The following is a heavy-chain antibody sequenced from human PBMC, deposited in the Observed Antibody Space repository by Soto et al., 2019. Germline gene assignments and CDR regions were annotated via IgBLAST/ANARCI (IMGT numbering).Heavy chain of an antibody. D-gene: IGHD5-12*01. V-gene: IGHV3-23*01. CDR1: GFTFSSYA. Sequence: GGSLRLSCAASGFTFSSYAMSWVRQAPGKGLEWVSAISGSGGSTYYADSVKGRFTISRDNSKNTLYLQMNSLRAEDTAVYYCAKDFLLRGARGYDLKKALRCAFDIWGQGTMVTVSS. CDR3: AKDFLLRGARGYDLKKALRCAFDI. CDR2: ISGSGGST. J-gene: IGHJ3*02.